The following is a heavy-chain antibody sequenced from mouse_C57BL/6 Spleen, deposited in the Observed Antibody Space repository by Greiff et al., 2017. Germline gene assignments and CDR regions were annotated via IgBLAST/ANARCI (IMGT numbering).Heavy chain of an antibody. CDR2: IYPGDGDT. J-gene: IGHJ3*01. Sequence: QVQLQQSGPELVKPGASVKISCKASGYAFSSSWMNWVKQRPGKGLEWIGRIYPGDGDTNYNGKFKGKATLTADKSSSTAYMQLSSLTSEDSAVYFCARSEGLRSWFAYWGQGTLVTVSA. V-gene: IGHV1-82*01. D-gene: IGHD2-4*01. CDR1: GYAFSSSW. CDR3: ARSEGLRSWFAY.